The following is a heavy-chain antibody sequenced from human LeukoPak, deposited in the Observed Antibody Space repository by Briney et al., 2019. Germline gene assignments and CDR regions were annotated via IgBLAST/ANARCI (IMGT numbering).Heavy chain of an antibody. V-gene: IGHV3-21*01. Sequence: GGSLRLSCAASGFTFNSYTMNWVRQAPGKGLGWVSSISSSSSYIYYADSVKGRFTISRDNAKNSLYLQMNSLRAEDTAVYYCARDYYYDTSGYYSFDYWGQGTLVTVSS. CDR3: ARDYYYDTSGYYSFDY. D-gene: IGHD3-22*01. CDR1: GFTFNSYT. CDR2: ISSSSSYI. J-gene: IGHJ4*02.